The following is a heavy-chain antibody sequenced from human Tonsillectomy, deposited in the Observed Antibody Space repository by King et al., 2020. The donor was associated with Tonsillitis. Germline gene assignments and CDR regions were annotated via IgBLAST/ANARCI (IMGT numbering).Heavy chain of an antibody. V-gene: IGHV3-33*05. CDR2: ISNDGTNQ. CDR3: VKEAAPWAPFDS. Sequence: VQLVESGGGVVQPGTSLTLSCAPSGFVFSDFGMHWVRQAPGKGLEWVAVISNDGTNQDYVDSVKGRFFVFRDNSRNTLDLHMNSLRVDDTAVYYCVKEAAPWAPFDSWGQGALVTVSS. J-gene: IGHJ4*02. D-gene: IGHD7-27*01. CDR1: GFVFSDFG.